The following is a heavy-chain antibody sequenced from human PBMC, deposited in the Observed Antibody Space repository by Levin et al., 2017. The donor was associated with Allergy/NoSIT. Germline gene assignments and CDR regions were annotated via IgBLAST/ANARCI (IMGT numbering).Heavy chain of an antibody. J-gene: IGHJ4*02. D-gene: IGHD3-22*01. CDR3: ARVPLLGTGYSPVFDH. CDR1: EAIFSKYG. V-gene: IGHV1-69*13. Sequence: GASVKVSCKTSEAIFSKYGLSWLRQAPGQGLEWMGGIIPMFGTTDYAQKFQDRVTITADESTSTVHMELSSLRSEDTAVYYCARVPLLGTGYSPVFDHWGQGSLVTVSS. CDR2: IIPMFGTT.